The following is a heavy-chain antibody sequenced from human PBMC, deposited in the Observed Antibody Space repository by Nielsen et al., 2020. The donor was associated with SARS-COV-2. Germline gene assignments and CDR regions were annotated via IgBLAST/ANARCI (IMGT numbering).Heavy chain of an antibody. Sequence: VRQMPGKGLEWMGIIYPGDSDTSYSPSFQGQVTISADKSISTAYLQWSSLKASDTAMYYCARLLVRGSPPAYYYYGMDVWGQGTTVTVSS. J-gene: IGHJ6*02. D-gene: IGHD3-10*01. V-gene: IGHV5-51*01. CDR2: IYPGDSDT. CDR3: ARLLVRGSPPAYYYYGMDV.